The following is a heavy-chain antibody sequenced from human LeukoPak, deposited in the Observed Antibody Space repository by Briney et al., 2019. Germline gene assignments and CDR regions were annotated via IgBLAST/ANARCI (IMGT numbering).Heavy chain of an antibody. CDR2: MNPNSGNT. CDR3: ARRGELDYGSGSSWDNYYYYYYMDV. D-gene: IGHD3-10*01. CDR1: GYTFTSYD. V-gene: IGHV1-8*03. Sequence: ASVKVSCKASGYTFTSYDINWVRQAPGQGLEWMGWMNPNSGNTVYAQKFQGRVTITRNTSISTAYMELSSLRSEDTAVYYCARRGELDYGSGSSWDNYYYYYYMDVWGKGTTVTVSS. J-gene: IGHJ6*03.